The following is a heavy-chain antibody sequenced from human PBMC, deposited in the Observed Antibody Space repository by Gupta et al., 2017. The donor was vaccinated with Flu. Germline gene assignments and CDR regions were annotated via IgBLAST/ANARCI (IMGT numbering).Heavy chain of an antibody. CDR2: MSWNSGTI. V-gene: IGHV3-9*01. CDR1: GFIFPDYA. J-gene: IGHJ4*02. CDR3: AKTRDINYDSLRYDGDFDA. Sequence: EVQLVESGGGLVQPGRSLRLSCATSGFIFPDYAMNWVWQPPGKGLEWVSGMSWNSGTIGYADSVKGRFTISRDNAKNSLYLQMNSLRAEDTAFYYGAKTRDINYDSLRYDGDFDAWGLGTLVTVSS. D-gene: IGHD3-22*01.